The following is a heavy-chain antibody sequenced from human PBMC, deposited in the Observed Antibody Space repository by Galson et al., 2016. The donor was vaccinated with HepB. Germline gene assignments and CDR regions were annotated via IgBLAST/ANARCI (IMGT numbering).Heavy chain of an antibody. CDR3: ASYGEELIFDL. Sequence: QSGAEVKKPGESLNISCKGVGYSFTTYWIGWVRQMPGKGLEWMAIMYPADPDTNYSPSFQGQVIMSVDKSISPAYLQWTSLKVPDTAMYYCASYGEELIFDLWGQGTLVTVSS. CDR2: MYPADPDT. J-gene: IGHJ4*02. CDR1: GYSFTTYW. D-gene: IGHD3-10*01. V-gene: IGHV5-51*01.